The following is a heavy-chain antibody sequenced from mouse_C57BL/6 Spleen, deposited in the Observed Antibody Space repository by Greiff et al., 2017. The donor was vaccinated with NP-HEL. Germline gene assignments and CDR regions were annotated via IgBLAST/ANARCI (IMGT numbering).Heavy chain of an antibody. CDR1: GFSLSTSGMG. J-gene: IGHJ4*01. D-gene: IGHD2-3*01. CDR2: IYWDDDK. V-gene: IGHV8-12*01. CDR3: ARSQIYDGYYDAMDY. Sequence: QVTLKESGPGILQSSQTLSLTCSFSGFSLSTSGMGVSWIRQPSGKGLEWLAHIYWDDDKRYNPSLKSRLTISKDTSRNQVFLKITSVDTADTATYYCARSQIYDGYYDAMDYWGQGTSVTVSS.